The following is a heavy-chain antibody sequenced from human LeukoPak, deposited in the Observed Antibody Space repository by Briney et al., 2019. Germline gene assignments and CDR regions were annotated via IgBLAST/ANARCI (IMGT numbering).Heavy chain of an antibody. CDR3: ARTTEGGYTYDYFYYYYMDV. Sequence: SETLSLTCTVSGGSISSYYWSWIRQPPGKGLEWIGYIYYSGSTNYNPSLKSRVTISVDTSKNQFSLKLSSVTAADTAVYYCARTTEGGYTYDYFYYYYMDVWGKGTTVTIPS. V-gene: IGHV4-59*01. J-gene: IGHJ6*03. CDR1: GGSISSYY. CDR2: IYYSGST. D-gene: IGHD5-18*01.